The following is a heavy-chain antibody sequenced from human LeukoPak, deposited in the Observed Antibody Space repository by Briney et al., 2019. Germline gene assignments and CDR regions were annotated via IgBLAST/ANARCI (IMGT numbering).Heavy chain of an antibody. V-gene: IGHV3-7*01. CDR1: GFNFSSYW. Sequence: QPGGSLRLSCAAPGFNFSSYWMSSVRQAPGKGLEWEANINQDGSEKYYVDSVKGRFTISRDNGRSSLFLQMNSLRVEDTAVYYCARDRHGDTGDWSFDLWGRGTLVTVPS. CDR3: ARDRHGDTGDWSFDL. D-gene: IGHD4-17*01. J-gene: IGHJ2*01. CDR2: INQDGSEK.